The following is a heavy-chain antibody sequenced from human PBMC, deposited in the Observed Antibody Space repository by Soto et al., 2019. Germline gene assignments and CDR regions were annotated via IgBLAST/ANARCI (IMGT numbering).Heavy chain of an antibody. D-gene: IGHD3-22*01. Sequence: QLQLQESGPGLVKPSETLSLTCTVSGGSISSSSYYWGWIRQPPGKGLEWIGSIYYSGSTYYNPSLKSRVTISVDTSKIQFSLKLRSVTAAAKAVYYCARQQGDYYDRPYFRLFDYWGQGTLVTVS. V-gene: IGHV4-39*01. CDR1: GGSISSSSYY. J-gene: IGHJ4*02. CDR2: IYYSGST. CDR3: ARQQGDYYDRPYFRLFDY.